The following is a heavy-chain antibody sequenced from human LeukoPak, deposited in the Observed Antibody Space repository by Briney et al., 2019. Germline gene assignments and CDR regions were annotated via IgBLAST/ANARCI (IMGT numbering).Heavy chain of an antibody. J-gene: IGHJ3*02. CDR3: AKAARRYCSRTSCYGLAFDI. Sequence: PGGSLRLSCAASGFTFSSYGMHWVRQAPGKGLEWVAFIRYDGSNKYYADSVKGRFTISRDNAKNSLYLQMNSLRAEDMALYYCAKAARRYCSRTSCYGLAFDIWGQGTMVTVSS. D-gene: IGHD2-2*01. V-gene: IGHV3-30*02. CDR1: GFTFSSYG. CDR2: IRYDGSNK.